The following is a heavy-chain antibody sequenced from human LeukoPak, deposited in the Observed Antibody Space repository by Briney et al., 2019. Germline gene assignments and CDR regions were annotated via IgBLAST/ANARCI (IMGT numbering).Heavy chain of an antibody. Sequence: PGGSLRRSCAASGFTFSSYWMHWVRQAPGKGLVWVSRINSDGRSTSYADSVKGRFTISRDNAKNTLYLQMNSLRAEDTAVYYCARIMITFGGVRDFDYWGQGTLVTVSS. V-gene: IGHV3-74*01. CDR3: ARIMITFGGVRDFDY. CDR2: INSDGRST. CDR1: GFTFSSYW. D-gene: IGHD3-16*01. J-gene: IGHJ4*02.